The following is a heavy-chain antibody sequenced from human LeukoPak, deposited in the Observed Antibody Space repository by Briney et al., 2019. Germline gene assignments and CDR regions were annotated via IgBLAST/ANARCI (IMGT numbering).Heavy chain of an antibody. Sequence: SQTLSLTCTVSGGSISSGGYYWSWIRQHPGKGLEWIGYIYYSGSTYYNPSLKSRVTISVDTSKNQFSLKLSSVTAADTAVYYCARDSDYYGSGSYSNYYYYGMDVWDKGTTVTVSS. D-gene: IGHD3-10*01. J-gene: IGHJ6*04. CDR1: GGSISSGGYY. CDR2: IYYSGST. V-gene: IGHV4-31*03. CDR3: ARDSDYYGSGSYSNYYYYGMDV.